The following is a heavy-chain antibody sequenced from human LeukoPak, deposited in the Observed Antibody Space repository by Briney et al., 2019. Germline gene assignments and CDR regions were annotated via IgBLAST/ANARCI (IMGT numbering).Heavy chain of an antibody. D-gene: IGHD3-10*01. CDR1: GGSISSYY. CDR2: SYTSGST. CDR3: AREDGSGSYYSFPY. V-gene: IGHV4-4*07. J-gene: IGHJ4*02. Sequence: SETLSLTCTVSGGSISSYYWSWIRQPAGKGLEWIGRSYTSGSTNYNPSLKSRVTMSVDTSKNQFSLKLSSVTAADTAVYYCAREDGSGSYYSFPYWGQGTLVTVSS.